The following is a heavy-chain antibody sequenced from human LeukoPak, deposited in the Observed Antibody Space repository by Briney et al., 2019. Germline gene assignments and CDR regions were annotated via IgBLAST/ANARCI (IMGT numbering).Heavy chain of an antibody. D-gene: IGHD3-10*01. Sequence: ASVKVSCKASGFTFTSSAVQWVRQARGQRLEWIGWIVVGSGNTNYAQKFQERVTITRDMSTSTAYMELSSLRSEDTAVYYCAADPTMVRGVISNPVFDHWGQGTLVTVSS. V-gene: IGHV1-58*01. CDR3: AADPTMVRGVISNPVFDH. J-gene: IGHJ4*02. CDR2: IVVGSGNT. CDR1: GFTFTSSA.